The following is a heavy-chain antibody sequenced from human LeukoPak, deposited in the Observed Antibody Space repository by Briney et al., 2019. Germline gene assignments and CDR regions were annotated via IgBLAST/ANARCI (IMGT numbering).Heavy chain of an antibody. Sequence: GGSLRLSCAASGFTFSSYAMSWVRQAPGKGLEWVSAISGSGGSTYYADSVKGRFTISRDNPKNTLYLQMNSLRAEDTAVYYCAKDRDIVLMVYAPYFDYWGQGTLVTVSS. J-gene: IGHJ4*02. V-gene: IGHV3-23*01. CDR2: ISGSGGST. CDR3: AKDRDIVLMVYAPYFDY. CDR1: GFTFSSYA. D-gene: IGHD2-8*01.